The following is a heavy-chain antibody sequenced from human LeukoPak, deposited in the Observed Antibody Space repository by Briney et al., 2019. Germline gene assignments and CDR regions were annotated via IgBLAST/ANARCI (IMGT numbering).Heavy chain of an antibody. V-gene: IGHV4-59*12. J-gene: IGHJ4*02. CDR2: IYYSGST. CDR3: ARGRGVVGEPGFDY. Sequence: PSETLSLTCTVSGGSISSYYWSWIRQPPGKGLELIGYIYYSGSTNYNPSLKSRVTISVDTSKNQFSLKLSSVTAADTAVYYCARGRGVVGEPGFDYWGQGTLVTVSS. D-gene: IGHD3-16*01. CDR1: GGSISSYY.